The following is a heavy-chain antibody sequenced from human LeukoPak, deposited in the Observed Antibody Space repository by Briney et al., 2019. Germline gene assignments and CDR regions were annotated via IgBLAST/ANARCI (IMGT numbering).Heavy chain of an antibody. J-gene: IGHJ4*02. CDR1: GGSISGFY. CDR2: IYHSGST. V-gene: IGHV4-30-2*01. CDR3: ARVFDAAFVDY. D-gene: IGHD3-9*01. Sequence: PSETLSLTCTVSGGSISGFYWSWIRQPPGKGLEWIGYIYHSGSTYYNPSLKSRVTISVDRSKNQFSLKLSSVTAADTAVYYCARVFDAAFVDYWGQGTLVTVSS.